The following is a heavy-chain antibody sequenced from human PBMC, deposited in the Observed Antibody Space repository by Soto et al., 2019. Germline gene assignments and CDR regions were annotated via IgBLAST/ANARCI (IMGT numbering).Heavy chain of an antibody. CDR1: GYSFTSYW. CDR2: IYPGDSDT. D-gene: IGHD3-3*01. J-gene: IGHJ5*02. V-gene: IGHV5-51*01. CDR3: ARRSTIFGDNNWFDP. Sequence: GESLKISCKGSGYSFTSYWIGWVRQMPGKGLEWMGIIYPGDSDTRYSPSFQGQVTISADKSISTAYLQWSSLKASDTAMYYCARRSTIFGDNNWFDPWGQGTLVTVSS.